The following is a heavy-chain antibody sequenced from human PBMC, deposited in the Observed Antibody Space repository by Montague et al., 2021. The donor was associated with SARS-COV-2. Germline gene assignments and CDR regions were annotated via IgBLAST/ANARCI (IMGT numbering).Heavy chain of an antibody. CDR1: GGSFSVYY. CDR3: ARGREVERAARTLVAFDM. CDR2: ISHSGTA. D-gene: IGHD1-1*01. V-gene: IGHV4-34*01. J-gene: IGHJ3*02. Sequence: SETLSLTCAVYGGSFSVYYWSWLCQSPRSGLEWIAEISHSGTAHYNPSLESRVSISIDTSRNQFTLKLSSVTAADTAMYYCARGREVERAARTLVAFDMWGQGKMVTVSS.